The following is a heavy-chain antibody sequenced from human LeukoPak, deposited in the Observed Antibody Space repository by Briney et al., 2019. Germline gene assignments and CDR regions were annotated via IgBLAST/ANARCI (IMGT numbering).Heavy chain of an antibody. Sequence: GGSLRLSSAASGFTFSSYAMSWVRQAPGKGLEWVSGISGSGGSTYYADSVKGRFTISRDNSKNTLYPQMSSLRAEDTAVYYCAKDQVWIVVGSFDYWGQGTLVTVSS. V-gene: IGHV3-23*01. D-gene: IGHD3-22*01. CDR2: ISGSGGST. J-gene: IGHJ4*02. CDR3: AKDQVWIVVGSFDY. CDR1: GFTFSSYA.